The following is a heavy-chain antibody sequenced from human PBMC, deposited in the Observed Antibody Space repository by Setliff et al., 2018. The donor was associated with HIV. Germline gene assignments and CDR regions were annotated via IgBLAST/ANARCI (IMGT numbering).Heavy chain of an antibody. CDR2: IHYSGSS. D-gene: IGHD1-1*01. Sequence: SETLSLTCTVSGGSISGYYWSWVRQPPERRLELIGFIHYSGSSDYNPSLKSRITISVDMSRNQFSLVLSSVAAADTAVYYCARFQAWQLGRRGGYYYYMDVWGKGTTVTVSS. CDR1: GGSISGYY. V-gene: IGHV4-59*01. J-gene: IGHJ6*03. CDR3: ARFQAWQLGRRGGYYYYMDV.